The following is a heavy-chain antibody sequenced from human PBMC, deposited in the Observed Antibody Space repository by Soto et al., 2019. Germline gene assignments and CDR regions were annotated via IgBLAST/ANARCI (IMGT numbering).Heavy chain of an antibody. V-gene: IGHV3-33*01. CDR2: IYYDGSGS. Sequence: VQLVESGGGVVQPGGSLRLSCEASGFTFRDYGFHWVRQAPGKGLEWVAVIYYDGSGSDYEDSVRGRFIFSRDISTNTLYLQMNSLRAEDTAVYYCVRDDCSGGTCYGGYWGQGTRVTVSS. CDR3: VRDDCSGGTCYGGY. D-gene: IGHD2-15*01. J-gene: IGHJ4*02. CDR1: GFTFRDYG.